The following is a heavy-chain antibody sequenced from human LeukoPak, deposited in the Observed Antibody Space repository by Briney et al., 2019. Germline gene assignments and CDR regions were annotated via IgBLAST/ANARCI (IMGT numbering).Heavy chain of an antibody. V-gene: IGHV4-39*07. CDR3: ARDYYDSSGYYGLDY. Sequence: SGTLSLTCTVSGGSISSSSYYWGWIRQPPGKGLEWIGSIYYSGSTYYNPSLKSRVTISVDTSKNQFSLKLSSVTAADTAVYYCARDYYDSSGYYGLDYWGQGTLVTVSS. CDR2: IYYSGST. D-gene: IGHD3-22*01. J-gene: IGHJ4*02. CDR1: GGSISSSSYY.